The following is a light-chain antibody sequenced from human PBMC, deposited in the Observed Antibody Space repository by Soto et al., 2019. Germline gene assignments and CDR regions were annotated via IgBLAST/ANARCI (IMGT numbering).Light chain of an antibody. CDR3: AAWDDSLNGYV. Sequence: QSVLTQSPSVSEAPRQRVTISCSGSRSNIGNNAVNWYQQLPGKAPKLLIYYDDLLPSGVSDRFSGSKSGTSASLAISGLQSEDEADYYCAAWDDSLNGYVFGTGTKVTVL. V-gene: IGLV1-36*01. J-gene: IGLJ1*01. CDR2: YDD. CDR1: RSNIGNNA.